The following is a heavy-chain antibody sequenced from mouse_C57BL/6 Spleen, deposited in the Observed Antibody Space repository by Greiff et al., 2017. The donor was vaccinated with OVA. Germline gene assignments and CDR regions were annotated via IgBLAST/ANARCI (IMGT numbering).Heavy chain of an antibody. V-gene: IGHV1-7*01. CDR1: GYTFTSYW. Sequence: QVQLKQSGAELAKPGASVKLSCKASGYTFTSYWMHWVKQRPGQGLEWIGYINPSSGYTKYNQKFKDKATLTADKSSSKAYMQLSSLTYEDSAVYYCAPLITTVVAPYFDYWGQGTTLTVSS. D-gene: IGHD1-1*01. J-gene: IGHJ2*01. CDR2: INPSSGYT. CDR3: APLITTVVAPYFDY.